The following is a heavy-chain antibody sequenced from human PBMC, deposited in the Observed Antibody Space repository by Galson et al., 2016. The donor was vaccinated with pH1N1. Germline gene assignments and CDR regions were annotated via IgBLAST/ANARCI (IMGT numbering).Heavy chain of an antibody. CDR3: ARGRGDLAGYYYGLDV. CDR1: ADTFNRYG. CDR2: INTRNGYT. V-gene: IGHV1-18*01. Sequence: SVKVSCKASADTFNRYGITWVLQAPGQGLQWMGWINTRNGYTRISQKFQGRVTMTTDTTTRTVYMDRGSLKSDDTGVYYCARGRGDLAGYYYGLDVWGQGTTGTVSS. J-gene: IGHJ6*02.